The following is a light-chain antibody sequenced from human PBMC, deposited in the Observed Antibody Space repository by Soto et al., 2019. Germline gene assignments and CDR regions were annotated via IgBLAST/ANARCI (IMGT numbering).Light chain of an antibody. CDR3: QVWDSSSDHVL. CDR2: YDS. J-gene: IGLJ2*01. V-gene: IGLV3-21*04. Sequence: SYELTQPPSVSVAPGKTAKITCGGNNIGSKSVHWYEQKPGQAPVLVIYYDSARPSGIPERFSGSKSGNTASLSIGRVEAGDEADYYCQVWDSSSDHVLFGGGTKLTVL. CDR1: NIGSKS.